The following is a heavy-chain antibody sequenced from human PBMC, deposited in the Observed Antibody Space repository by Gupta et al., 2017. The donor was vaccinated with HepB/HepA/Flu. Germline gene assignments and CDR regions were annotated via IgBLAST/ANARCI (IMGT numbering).Heavy chain of an antibody. CDR2: IYTSGST. CDR1: GGSISDYY. J-gene: IGHJ6*03. V-gene: IGHV4-4*07. D-gene: IGHD1-1*01. Sequence: QVQLQESGPGLVKPSETLSPTCTISGGSISDYYWMWIRQPAGKGLEWIGHIYTSGSTTYNPSLKSRVTMSVDTSKNQFSLKLTSVTAADTAVYYCVRGPKTGAYYMDVWGKGTTVTVSS. CDR3: VRGPKTGAYYMDV.